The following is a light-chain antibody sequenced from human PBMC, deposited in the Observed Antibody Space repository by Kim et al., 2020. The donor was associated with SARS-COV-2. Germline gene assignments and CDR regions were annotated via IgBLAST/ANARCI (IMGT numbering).Light chain of an antibody. CDR2: GAF. J-gene: IGKJ5*01. CDR1: QGVSS. Sequence: SLPPGERATLSCRASQGVSSIAWYQQKPGQAPSLLIYGAFTRATGIPDRFSGSGSGTDFTLTISRLEPEDFAVYFCQQHGSSPITFGQGTRLEIK. CDR3: QQHGSSPIT. V-gene: IGKV3-20*01.